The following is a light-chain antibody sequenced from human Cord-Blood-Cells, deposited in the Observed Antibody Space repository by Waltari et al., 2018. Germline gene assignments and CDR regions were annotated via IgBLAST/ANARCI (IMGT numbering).Light chain of an antibody. CDR3: SSYTSSSTLYV. V-gene: IGLV2-14*01. Sequence: QSALTQPASVSGSPVQSITISCTGTSSDVGGYNYVSWYQQHPGKAPKLMIYEVSNRPAGVANRCSGSKSGNTASLTISGLQAEDEADYYCSSYTSSSTLYVFGTGTKVTVL. J-gene: IGLJ1*01. CDR1: SSDVGGYNY. CDR2: EVS.